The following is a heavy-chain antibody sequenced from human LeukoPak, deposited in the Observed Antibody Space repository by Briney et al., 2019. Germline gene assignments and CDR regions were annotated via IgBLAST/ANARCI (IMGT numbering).Heavy chain of an antibody. CDR1: GFTFSSYA. CDR2: ISYDGSNK. CDR3: ARDRDWGDAFDI. V-gene: IGHV3-30*04. D-gene: IGHD2-21*01. Sequence: PGGSLRLSCAASGFTFSSYAMHWVRQAPGKGLEWVAVISYDGSNKYYADSVKGRFTISRDNSKNTLYLQMNSLRAEDTAVYYCARDRDWGDAFDIWGQGTMVTVSS. J-gene: IGHJ3*02.